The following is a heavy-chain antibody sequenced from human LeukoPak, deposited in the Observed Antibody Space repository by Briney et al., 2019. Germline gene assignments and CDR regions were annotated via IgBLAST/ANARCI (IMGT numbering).Heavy chain of an antibody. CDR2: INSDGSST. CDR1: GFTFSSYW. V-gene: IGHV3-74*01. J-gene: IGHJ6*03. CDR3: AKDSAFYYIDV. D-gene: IGHD3-10*01. Sequence: QTGGSLRLSCAASGFTFSSYWMHWVRQAPGKGLVRVSRINSDGSSTSYADSVRGRFTISRDNSKNTLYLQMNSLKGDDTAVYYCAKDSAFYYIDVWGKGTTVIISS.